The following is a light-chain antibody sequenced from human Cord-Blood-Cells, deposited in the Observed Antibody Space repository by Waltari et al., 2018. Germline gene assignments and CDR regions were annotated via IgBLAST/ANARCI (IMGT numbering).Light chain of an antibody. J-gene: IGKJ2*01. V-gene: IGKV2-30*02. CDR2: KVS. CDR1: QSLVHSDGNTY. Sequence: DVVMTQSPLSLPVTLGQPASIPCRSSQSLVHSDGNTYLHWFQQRPGHSPRRLIYKVSNRDSGGRDRFSGSGSGTDFTLKISRVEAEDVGVYYCMQGTHWPYTFGQGTKLEIK. CDR3: MQGTHWPYT.